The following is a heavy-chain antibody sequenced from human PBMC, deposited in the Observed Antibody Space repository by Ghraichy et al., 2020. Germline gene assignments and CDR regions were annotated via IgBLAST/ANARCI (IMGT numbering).Heavy chain of an antibody. Sequence: GGSLRLSCAASGFTFSSYSMNWVRQAPGKGLEWVSYISSSSSTIYYADSVKGRFTISRDNAKNSLYLQMNSLRDEDTAVYYCAREGLRRGPWGSSWSETRDYYYMDVWGKGTTVTVSS. CDR3: AREGLRRGPWGSSWSETRDYYYMDV. D-gene: IGHD6-13*01. CDR1: GFTFSSYS. J-gene: IGHJ6*03. CDR2: ISSSSSTI. V-gene: IGHV3-48*02.